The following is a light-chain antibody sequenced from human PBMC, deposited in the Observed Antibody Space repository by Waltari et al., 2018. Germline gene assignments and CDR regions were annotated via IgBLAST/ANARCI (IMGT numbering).Light chain of an antibody. CDR3: QQYGSLPKT. Sequence: EIVLTQSPGTLSLSPGERATLSCRASQSVSSSYLAWYQQKPGQAPRLLIYGASSRAIGIPDRFSGSASGTDFTLTISRLEPEDFAVYYCQQYGSLPKTFGQGTKVEIK. CDR1: QSVSSSY. J-gene: IGKJ1*01. CDR2: GAS. V-gene: IGKV3-20*01.